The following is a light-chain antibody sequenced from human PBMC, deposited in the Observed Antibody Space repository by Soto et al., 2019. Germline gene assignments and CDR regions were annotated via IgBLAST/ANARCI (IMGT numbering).Light chain of an antibody. J-gene: IGLJ1*01. CDR3: SSYTSISTLYV. CDR2: DVS. CDR1: SSDVGSYNL. Sequence: QSALTQPASVSGSPGQSITISCTGTSSDVGSYNLVSWYQQHPGKAPKLMIYDVSNRPSGVSYRFSGSKSGNTASLTISGLQAEDEADYYCSSYTSISTLYVFGTGTKLTV. V-gene: IGLV2-14*02.